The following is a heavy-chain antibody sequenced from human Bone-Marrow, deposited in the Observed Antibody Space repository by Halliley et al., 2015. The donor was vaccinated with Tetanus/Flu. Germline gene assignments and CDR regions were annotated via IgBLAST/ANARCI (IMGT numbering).Heavy chain of an antibody. J-gene: IGHJ3*02. CDR3: ARRGQYIAFDI. V-gene: IGHV5-51*01. D-gene: IGHD4-4*01. CDR2: IYPGDSDP. Sequence: LGWRGIIYPGDSDPKYSPSFEGQVTISVDKSIPTAYLQWSSLKASDPAIYYCARRGQYIAFDIWGQGTMVTVSS.